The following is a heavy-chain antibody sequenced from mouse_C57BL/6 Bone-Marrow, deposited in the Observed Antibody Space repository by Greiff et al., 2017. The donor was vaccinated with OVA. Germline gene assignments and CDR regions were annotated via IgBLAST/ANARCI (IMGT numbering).Heavy chain of an antibody. Sequence: QVQLKESGAELVRPGASVTLSCKASGYTFTDYEMHWVKQTPVHGLEWIGAIDPETGGTAYNQKFKGKAILTADKSSSTAYMELRSLTSEDSAVYYCTRGGPFAYWGQGTLVTVSA. CDR3: TRGGPFAY. J-gene: IGHJ3*01. V-gene: IGHV1-15*01. CDR1: GYTFTDYE. CDR2: IDPETGGT.